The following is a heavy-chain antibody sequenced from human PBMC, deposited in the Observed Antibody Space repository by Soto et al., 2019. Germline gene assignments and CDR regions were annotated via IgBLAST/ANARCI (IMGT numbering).Heavy chain of an antibody. CDR1: GGTFSSYA. V-gene: IGHV1-69*01. CDR3: ARENDWGQYSNCHPGYYYGMDV. Sequence: QVQLVQSGTEVKEPGSTVKVSCMASGGTFSSYAISWVRQAPGQGLEWMGGIIPIFGTANYAQKFQGRVTITADESTSTAYMELSSLRSEDTAVYYCARENDWGQYSNCHPGYYYGMDVWGQGTTVTVSS. CDR2: IIPIFGTA. D-gene: IGHD5-18*01. J-gene: IGHJ6*02.